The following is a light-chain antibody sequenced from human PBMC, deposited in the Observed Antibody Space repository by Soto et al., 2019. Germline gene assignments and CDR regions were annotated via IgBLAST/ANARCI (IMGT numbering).Light chain of an antibody. CDR2: GAS. V-gene: IGKV3-20*01. Sequence: EIVLTQSPGSLSLSPGERATLSCRASPSVDSRFFAWYQQRPGQAPRLLIYGASRRATGIPDRFTGSGSGTDFTLTISGLEPEDFALYYCQQYDSSVTFGLGTKVEIK. CDR3: QQYDSSVT. J-gene: IGKJ1*01. CDR1: PSVDSRF.